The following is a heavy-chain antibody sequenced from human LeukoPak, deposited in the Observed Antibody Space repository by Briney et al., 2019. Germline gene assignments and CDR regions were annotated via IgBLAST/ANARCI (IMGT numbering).Heavy chain of an antibody. V-gene: IGHV4-59*08. CDR1: GGSISSYF. D-gene: IGHD3-3*01. J-gene: IGHJ4*02. CDR3: ARPVLKAYYDFWSGYFDY. Sequence: SETLSLTCTVSGGSISSYFWSWIRQPPGKGLEWIGYIYYSGSTNYNPSLKSRVTISVDTSKNQFSLKLSSVTAADTAVYYCARPVLKAYYDFWSGYFDYWGQGTLVTVSS. CDR2: IYYSGST.